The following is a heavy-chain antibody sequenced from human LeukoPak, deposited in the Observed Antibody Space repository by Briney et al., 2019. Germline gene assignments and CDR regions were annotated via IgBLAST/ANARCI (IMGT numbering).Heavy chain of an antibody. CDR2: ISSSGSTI. CDR1: GFTFSDYY. CDR3: ARARRYYGDRYYYMDV. D-gene: IGHD4-17*01. V-gene: IGHV3-11*04. Sequence: GGSLRLSCAASGFTFSDYYMSWIRQAPGKGLEWVSYISSSGSTIYYADSVKGRFTISRDNAKNSLYLQMNSLRAEDTAVYYCARARRYYGDRYYYMDVWGKGTTVTVSS. J-gene: IGHJ6*03.